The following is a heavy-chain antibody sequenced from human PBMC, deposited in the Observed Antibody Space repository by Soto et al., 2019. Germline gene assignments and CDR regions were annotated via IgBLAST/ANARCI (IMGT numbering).Heavy chain of an antibody. Sequence: QVQLQESGPGLVKPSQTLSLTCTVSGGSISSGGYYWSWIRQHPGKGLEWIGYIYYSGSTYYNPSLKSRVTISVDTSKNQFSLKLSSVTAADTAVYYCARYSSTSPNYYYGMDVWGQGTTVTVSS. D-gene: IGHD2-2*01. CDR1: GGSISSGGYY. J-gene: IGHJ6*02. V-gene: IGHV4-31*03. CDR2: IYYSGST. CDR3: ARYSSTSPNYYYGMDV.